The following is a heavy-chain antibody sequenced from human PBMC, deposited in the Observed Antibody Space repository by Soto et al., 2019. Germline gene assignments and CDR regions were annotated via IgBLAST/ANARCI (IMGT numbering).Heavy chain of an antibody. CDR3: AREGIAVSSGMDV. CDR1: GGSIISSNW. J-gene: IGHJ6*02. CDR2: IYHSGST. D-gene: IGHD6-19*01. V-gene: IGHV4-4*02. Sequence: SETLSLTCAVSGGSIISSNWWSWVRHPPGKGLEWIGEIYHSGSTNYNPSLKSRVTISVDKSKNQFSLKLSSVTAADTAVYYCAREGIAVSSGMDVWGQGTTVTVSS.